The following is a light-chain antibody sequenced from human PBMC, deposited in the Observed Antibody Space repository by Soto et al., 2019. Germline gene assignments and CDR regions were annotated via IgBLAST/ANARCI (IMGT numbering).Light chain of an antibody. CDR3: QLYRTSPLTWT. V-gene: IGKV3-20*01. CDR2: SSS. CDR1: QSVSSTY. Sequence: ELVLTQSPGTLSLSPGDRATLSCRASQSVSSTYLAWYQQRPGQAPRLLIYSSSSRASGIPDRFSDSGSGTDFTLTISRLEPEEFAVYYCQLYRTSPLTWTLGQGTQVEIK. J-gene: IGKJ1*01.